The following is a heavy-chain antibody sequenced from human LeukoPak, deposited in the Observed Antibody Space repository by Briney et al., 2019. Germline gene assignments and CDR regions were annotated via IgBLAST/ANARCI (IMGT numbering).Heavy chain of an antibody. J-gene: IGHJ4*02. CDR1: GLPVSSNY. CDR2: IYSGGTT. Sequence: PGGSLILSCPASGLPVSSNYMSWVRQAPGKGLEWGVVIYSGGTTYYADSVKGRFTISRDNSKHTLYLQMNSLRAEDTAVYYCARGQSCFSASCFFDYWGRGTLVTVSS. D-gene: IGHD1-26*01. V-gene: IGHV3-53*01. CDR3: ARGQSCFSASCFFDY.